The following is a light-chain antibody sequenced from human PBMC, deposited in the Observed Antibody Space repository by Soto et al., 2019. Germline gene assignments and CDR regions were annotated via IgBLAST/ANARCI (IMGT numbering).Light chain of an antibody. CDR2: DVS. CDR3: FSYTSSVTHHV. Sequence: QSALTQPASVSGSPGQSITVSCTGTSSDIGTYNFVSWYQQHPGKAPRLMIYDVSNRPSGVSNRFSGSKSGNTASLTISGLQVEDEADYYCFSYTSSVTHHVFGTGSKVTVL. J-gene: IGLJ1*01. V-gene: IGLV2-14*03. CDR1: SSDIGTYNF.